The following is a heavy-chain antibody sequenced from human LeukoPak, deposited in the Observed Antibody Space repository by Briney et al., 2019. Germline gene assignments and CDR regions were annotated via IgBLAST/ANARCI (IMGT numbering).Heavy chain of an antibody. CDR3: AKYGAYWFPDV. Sequence: GGSLRLSCAASGFTFSSYSMNWVRQAPGKGLEWVSGISGSGDSTYYADSVKGRFTISRDNSKNTMYLQMNSLRVEDTAVYYCAKYGAYWFPDVWGQGTTVTVS. J-gene: IGHJ6*02. CDR2: ISGSGDST. CDR1: GFTFSSYS. D-gene: IGHD2-8*02. V-gene: IGHV3-23*01.